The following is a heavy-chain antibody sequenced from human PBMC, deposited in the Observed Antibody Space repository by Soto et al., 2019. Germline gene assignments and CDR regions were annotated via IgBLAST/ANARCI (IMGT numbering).Heavy chain of an antibody. CDR1: GGSFSGYY. V-gene: IGHV4-34*01. D-gene: IGHD2-8*02. CDR3: ARVKLVAVASLFSYYFDS. CDR2: INHSGSA. Sequence: SETLSLTCAVYGGSFSGYYWSWIRQPPGKGLEWIGEINHSGSANYNPSLKSRVTISVDTSKNQFSLKLSSVTAADTAVYYCARVKLVAVASLFSYYFDSWGQGTLVTVSS. J-gene: IGHJ4*01.